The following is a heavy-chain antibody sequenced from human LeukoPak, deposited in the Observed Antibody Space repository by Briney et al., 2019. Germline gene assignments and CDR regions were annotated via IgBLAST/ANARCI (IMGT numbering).Heavy chain of an antibody. J-gene: IGHJ4*02. CDR1: GFRFSTFG. Sequence: GGSLRLSCAASGFRFSTFGMHWVRQTPGKGLEWVSHISKDESNKYYADSVKGRFTISRDTSKNTLFLQMNSLRVEDTAVYYCAKDNPVLEYWGQGTLVTVSS. V-gene: IGHV3-30*18. CDR2: ISKDESNK. CDR3: AKDNPVLEY.